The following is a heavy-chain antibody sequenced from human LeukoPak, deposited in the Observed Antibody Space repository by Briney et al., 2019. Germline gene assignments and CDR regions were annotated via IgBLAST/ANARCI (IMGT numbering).Heavy chain of an antibody. D-gene: IGHD3-3*01. CDR2: IYYSGST. J-gene: IGHJ4*02. V-gene: IGHV4-59*12. Sequence: SETLSLTCIVSGESISGFYWNWIRQPPGKGLEWLGYIYYSGSTNYNPSLKSRVTILIDTSKNQFSLKLSSVTAADTAVYYCARRALEWLFLDYWGQGTLVTVSS. CDR1: GESISGFY. CDR3: ARRALEWLFLDY.